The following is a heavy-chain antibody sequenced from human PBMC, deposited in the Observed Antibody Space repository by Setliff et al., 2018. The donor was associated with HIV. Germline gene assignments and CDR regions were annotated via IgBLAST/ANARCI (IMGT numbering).Heavy chain of an antibody. CDR1: GVSISSGTYY. D-gene: IGHD3-3*01. J-gene: IGHJ2*01. Sequence: PSETLSLTCTVSGVSISSGTYYWGWVRQPPGKGLEWIGSIYHSGSTYYNPPLKSRVTISVDTSNNQFSLKLNSVTAADTAVYYCVSLPASYDFWSGDYRDWYFEVWGRGTLVTVSS. CDR3: VSLPASYDFWSGDYRDWYFEV. V-gene: IGHV4-39*01. CDR2: IYHSGST.